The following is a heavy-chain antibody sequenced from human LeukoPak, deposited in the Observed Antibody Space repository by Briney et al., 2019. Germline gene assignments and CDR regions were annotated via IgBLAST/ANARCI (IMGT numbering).Heavy chain of an antibody. CDR1: GGSFSGYY. D-gene: IGHD6-6*01. CDR3: ARSYSSSSFDY. J-gene: IGHJ4*02. V-gene: IGHV4-34*01. Sequence: SETLSLTCAVYGGSFSGYYWSWIRQPPGKGLEWIGEINHSGSTNYNPSLKSRVTISVDTSKNQFSLKLSSVPAADTAVYYCARSYSSSSFDYWGQGTLVTVSS. CDR2: INHSGST.